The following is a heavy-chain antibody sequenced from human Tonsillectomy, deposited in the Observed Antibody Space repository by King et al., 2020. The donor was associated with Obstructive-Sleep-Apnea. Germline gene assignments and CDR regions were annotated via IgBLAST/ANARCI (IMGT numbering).Heavy chain of an antibody. D-gene: IGHD4-17*01. V-gene: IGHV3-7*03. CDR3: ARVGGPYGDYGLFRFDP. CDR1: GFTFSSYW. Sequence: VQLVESGGGVVQPGGSLRLSCAASGFTFSSYWMGWVRQAPGKGLEWVANINEGGGERNYVDSVKGRFTISRDNAKNSLFLQMNSLRAEDTAVYYCARVGGPYGDYGLFRFDPWGQETLVTVSS. CDR2: INEGGGER. J-gene: IGHJ5*02.